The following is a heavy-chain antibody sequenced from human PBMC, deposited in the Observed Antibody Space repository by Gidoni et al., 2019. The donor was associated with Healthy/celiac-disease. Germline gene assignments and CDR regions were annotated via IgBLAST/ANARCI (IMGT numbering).Heavy chain of an antibody. D-gene: IGHD3-10*01. CDR3: AHRNYYGSGRYSWFDP. V-gene: IGHV2-5*02. CDR1: GFSLSTSGVG. CDR2: IYWDGDK. Sequence: QITLKESGPTLVNPTQTLTLTCTFSGFSLSTSGVGVGWIRQPPGKALEWLALIYWDGDKRYSPSLKSRLTITKDTSKNQVVLTMTNMDPVDTATYYCAHRNYYGSGRYSWFDPWGQGTLVTVSS. J-gene: IGHJ5*02.